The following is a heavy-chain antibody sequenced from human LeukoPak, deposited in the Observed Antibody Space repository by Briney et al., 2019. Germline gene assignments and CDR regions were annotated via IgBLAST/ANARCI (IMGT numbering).Heavy chain of an antibody. CDR2: INPNSGGT. J-gene: IGHJ4*02. V-gene: IGHV1-2*02. Sequence: PGASVKVSCKASGYTFTGYYMHWVRQAPGQGLEWMGCINPNSGGTYYAQKFQGRVTMTRDTSISTAYMELRRLRSDDTAVYYCARVRLRVYGSGPYYFDYWGQGTLVTVSS. CDR1: GYTFTGYY. CDR3: ARVRLRVYGSGPYYFDY. D-gene: IGHD3-10*01.